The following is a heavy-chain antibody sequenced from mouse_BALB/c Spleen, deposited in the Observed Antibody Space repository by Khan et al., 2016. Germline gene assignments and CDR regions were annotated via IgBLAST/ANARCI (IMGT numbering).Heavy chain of an antibody. D-gene: IGHD2-4*01. Sequence: QIQLVQSGPELKKPGETVKVSCKASGYTFTNYGMNWVKQAPGKGLKWMGWINTYSGEPTYADDFKGRFAFSLETSASTAYLQINNLKNEDMATYCCGRGEMDDYEYYFDYWGQGTILTVSS. V-gene: IGHV9-1*02. CDR2: INTYSGEP. CDR1: GYTFTNYG. CDR3: GRGEMDDYEYYFDY. J-gene: IGHJ2*01.